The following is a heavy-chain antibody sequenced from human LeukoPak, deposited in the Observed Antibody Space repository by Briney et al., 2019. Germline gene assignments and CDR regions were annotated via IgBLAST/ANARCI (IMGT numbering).Heavy chain of an antibody. V-gene: IGHV1-69*13. D-gene: IGHD5-18*01. Sequence: SVKVSCKASGGTFSSYAISWVRQAPEQGLEWMGGIIPIFGTANYAQKFQGRVTITADESTSTAYMELSSLRSEDTAVYYCARARTAMVDGHLDYWGQGTLVTVSS. CDR3: ARARTAMVDGHLDY. J-gene: IGHJ4*02. CDR2: IIPIFGTA. CDR1: GGTFSSYA.